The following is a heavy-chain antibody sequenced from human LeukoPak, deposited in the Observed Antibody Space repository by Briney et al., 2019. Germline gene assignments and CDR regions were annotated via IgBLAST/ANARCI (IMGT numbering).Heavy chain of an antibody. CDR3: ARDTYHYDISGYYRLDY. CDR1: GGSISSGSYY. D-gene: IGHD3-22*01. J-gene: IGHJ4*02. CDR2: IYTSGST. Sequence: SQTLSLTCTVSGGSISSGSYYWSWIRQPAGKGLEWIGLIYTSGSTNYNPSLDSRVTISVDTSKNQVSLKLTSVTAADTAVYYCARDTYHYDISGYYRLDYWGQGTLVTVSS. V-gene: IGHV4-61*02.